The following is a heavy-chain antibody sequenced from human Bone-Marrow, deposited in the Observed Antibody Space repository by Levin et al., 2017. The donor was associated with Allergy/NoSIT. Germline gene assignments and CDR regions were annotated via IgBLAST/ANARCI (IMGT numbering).Heavy chain of an antibody. J-gene: IGHJ6*02. V-gene: IGHV3-11*01. CDR3: AKDFVGGNFYYYGVDV. CDR1: GFTFSNFY. Sequence: GESLKISCAASGFTFSNFYISWIRQAPGKGLEWVSYISNDGSNLYYADSVRGRFTISRDNAKNSVYLQMDSLRAEDTAVYYCAKDFVGGNFYYYGVDVWGQGATVTVSS. CDR2: ISNDGSNL. D-gene: IGHD3-16*01.